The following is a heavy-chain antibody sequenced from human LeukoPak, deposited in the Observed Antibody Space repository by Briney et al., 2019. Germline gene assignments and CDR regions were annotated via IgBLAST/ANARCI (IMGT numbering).Heavy chain of an antibody. CDR2: IYYSGST. D-gene: IGHD4-23*01. V-gene: IGHV4-59*01. CDR3: ATHGNYGGNWLDP. J-gene: IGHJ5*02. Sequence: SETLSLTCTVSGGSISSYYWSWIRQPPGKGLEWIGYIYYSGSTNYNPSLKSRVIISVDTSKSQFSLKLSSVTAADTAVYYCATHGNYGGNWLDPWGQGTLVTVSS. CDR1: GGSISSYY.